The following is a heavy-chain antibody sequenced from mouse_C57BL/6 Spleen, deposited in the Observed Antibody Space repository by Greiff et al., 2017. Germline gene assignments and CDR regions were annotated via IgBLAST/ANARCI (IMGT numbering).Heavy chain of an antibody. J-gene: IGHJ2*01. CDR3: ARFYYGNHEGFDY. CDR1: GYTFTDYY. D-gene: IGHD2-1*01. Sequence: VQLQQSGPELVKPGASVKISCKASGYTFTDYYINWVKQRPGQGLEWIGWIFPGSGSTYYNEKFKGKATLTVDKSSSTAYMLLSSLTSEDSAVYFCARFYYGNHEGFDYWGQGTTLTVSS. CDR2: IFPGSGST. V-gene: IGHV1-75*01.